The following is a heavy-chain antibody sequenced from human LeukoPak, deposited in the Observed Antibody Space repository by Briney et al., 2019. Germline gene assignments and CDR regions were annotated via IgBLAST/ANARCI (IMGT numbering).Heavy chain of an antibody. Sequence: PGGSLTLSCAVSGFTSSNAWMSWVRQAPGKGLEWVGRIKSKTDGGTTDYAAPVKGRFTISRDDSKNTLYLQMNSLKTEDTAVYYCTTGARVTYYDFWSATADPLPWGQGTLVTVSS. V-gene: IGHV3-15*01. D-gene: IGHD3-3*01. CDR2: IKSKTDGGTT. CDR1: GFTSSNAW. J-gene: IGHJ5*02. CDR3: TTGARVTYYDFWSATADPLP.